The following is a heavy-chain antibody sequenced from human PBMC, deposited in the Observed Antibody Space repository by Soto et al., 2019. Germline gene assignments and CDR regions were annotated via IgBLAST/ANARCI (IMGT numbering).Heavy chain of an antibody. V-gene: IGHV1-18*04. J-gene: IGHJ5*02. Sequence: QLQLVQSAAEVKKPGASVRVSGKAYGYPFIKYGISWIRQAPEQGLEWMGWIKVDSGYTNYAQKFQGRVTMTADRSADTAFMDMRSLRLVDTAVYLCATSYDTGFDPWGQGTLVSVSS. CDR1: GYPFIKYG. CDR3: ATSYDTGFDP. D-gene: IGHD3-9*01. CDR2: IKVDSGYT.